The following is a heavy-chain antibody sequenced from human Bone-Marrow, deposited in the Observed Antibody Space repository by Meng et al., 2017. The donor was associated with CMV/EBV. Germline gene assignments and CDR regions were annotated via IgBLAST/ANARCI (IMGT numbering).Heavy chain of an antibody. V-gene: IGHV1-2*02. CDR3: ARDNFYLVEY. Sequence: ASVKVSCKASGYRFSAHYLHWVRQAPGQGLEWVGWINPNNGDTKYAEKFQGSFTMTRDTSVTTAYMVVRTLKSDDTATYYCARDNFYLVEYWGQGTLVTGAS. J-gene: IGHJ4*02. D-gene: IGHD2/OR15-2a*01. CDR2: INPNNGDT. CDR1: GYRFSAHY.